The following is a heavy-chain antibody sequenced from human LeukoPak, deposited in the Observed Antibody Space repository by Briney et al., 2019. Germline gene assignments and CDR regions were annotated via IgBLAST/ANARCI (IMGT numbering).Heavy chain of an antibody. CDR1: GGSFSGYY. J-gene: IGHJ4*02. V-gene: IGHV4-34*01. CDR3: ARVGVDDSGNIIKYFFDY. D-gene: IGHD4-23*01. Sequence: SETLSLTCAVYGGSFSGYYWSWIRQPPGKGLEWIGEINHSGSTNYNPSLKSRVTISVDTSKNQFSLKLSSVTAADTAVYYCARVGVDDSGNIIKYFFDYWGQGTLVTVSS. CDR2: INHSGST.